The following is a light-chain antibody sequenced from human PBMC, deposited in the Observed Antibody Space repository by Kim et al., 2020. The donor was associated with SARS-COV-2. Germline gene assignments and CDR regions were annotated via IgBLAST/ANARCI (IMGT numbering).Light chain of an antibody. CDR1: QSIGNR. J-gene: IGKJ3*01. Sequence: VTPKDKVTITCRASQSIGNRLHWFQQKPDQSPNLLIKYSSQSLSGVPPRFSGSGSGTDFTLTINSLEAEDAATYYCHQSSSVTQTFGPGTKVDIK. CDR2: YSS. CDR3: HQSSSVTQT. V-gene: IGKV6-21*01.